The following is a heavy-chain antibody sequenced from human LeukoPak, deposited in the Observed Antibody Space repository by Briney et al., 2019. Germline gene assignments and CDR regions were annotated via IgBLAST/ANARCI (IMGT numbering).Heavy chain of an antibody. J-gene: IGHJ4*02. CDR3: AKDRDKQWLVVPDY. D-gene: IGHD6-19*01. CDR1: GFTFSSYG. CDR2: ISYDGSNK. Sequence: GGSLRLSCAASGFTFSSYGMHWVRQAPGKGLEWVAVISYDGSNKYYADSMEGRFTISRDNSKNTLYLQMNSLRAEDTAVYYCAKDRDKQWLVVPDYWGQGTLVTVSS. V-gene: IGHV3-30*18.